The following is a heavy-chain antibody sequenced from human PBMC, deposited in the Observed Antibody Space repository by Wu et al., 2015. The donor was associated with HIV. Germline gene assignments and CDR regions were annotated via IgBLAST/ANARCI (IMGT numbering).Heavy chain of an antibody. Sequence: QVQLVQSGAEVRKPGASVKVSCRTSGYIFSGYYIHWVRQAPGQGLEWMGYINPNSGGTHFAQRFQDRVTMTRDTSVTTTYMELTSLKSDDTAVYYCARESGGTVATIGDFDYWARERWHRLL. V-gene: IGHV1-2*02. CDR3: ARESGGTVATIGDFDY. CDR1: GYIFSGYY. J-gene: IGHJ4*02. D-gene: IGHD5-12*01. CDR2: INPNSGGT.